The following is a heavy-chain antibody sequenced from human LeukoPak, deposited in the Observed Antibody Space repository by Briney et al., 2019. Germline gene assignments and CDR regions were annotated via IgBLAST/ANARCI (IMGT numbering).Heavy chain of an antibody. J-gene: IGHJ4*02. Sequence: NPGGSLRLSCAAPGFTFSSYNMNWVRQTPGQGLEWVSSITSGSSHIYYADSVKGRFTISRDNSKNTLYLQMNSLRAEDTAVYYCAKDMRGSVFDYWGQGTLVTVSS. D-gene: IGHD1-26*01. V-gene: IGHV3-21*04. CDR2: ITSGSSHI. CDR1: GFTFSSYN. CDR3: AKDMRGSVFDY.